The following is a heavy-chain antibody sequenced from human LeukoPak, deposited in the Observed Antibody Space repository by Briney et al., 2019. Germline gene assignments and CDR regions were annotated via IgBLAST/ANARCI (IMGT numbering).Heavy chain of an antibody. J-gene: IGHJ5*02. V-gene: IGHV4-34*01. CDR1: GCAFSGYY. CDR3: ARGRRRCSSTSRYISSSWFDP. D-gene: IGHD2-2*02. Sequence: SEALSLTCDVYGCAFSGYYWSWIRQPPGKGLEWIGEINHSGSTNYNPSLKSRVTISVDTSKNQFSLKLSSVTAADTAVYYCARGRRRCSSTSRYISSSWFDPWGQGTLVTVSS. CDR2: INHSGST.